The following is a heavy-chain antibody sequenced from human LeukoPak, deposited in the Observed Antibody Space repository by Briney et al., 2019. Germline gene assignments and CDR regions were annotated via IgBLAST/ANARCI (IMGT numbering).Heavy chain of an antibody. D-gene: IGHD6-6*01. CDR2: IYYSGST. CDR3: AREEVYAYYYGMDV. CDR1: GGSFSSGSYY. V-gene: IGHV4-61*01. J-gene: IGHJ6*02. Sequence: PSETLSLTCTVSGGSFSSGSYYWSWIRQPPGKGLEWIGYIYYSGSTNYNPSLKSRVTISVDTSKNQFSLKLSSVTAADTAVYYCAREEVYAYYYGMDVWGQGTTVTVSS.